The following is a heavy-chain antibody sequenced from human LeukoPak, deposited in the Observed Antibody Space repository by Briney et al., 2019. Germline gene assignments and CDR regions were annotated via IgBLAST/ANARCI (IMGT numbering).Heavy chain of an antibody. CDR1: GYSFTNYW. CDR3: ARQRAEEVAAAGTRGGVVFDY. D-gene: IGHD6-13*01. V-gene: IGHV5-51*01. J-gene: IGHJ4*02. Sequence: GESLKISCQGSGYSFTNYWIVWVRQMPGKGLEWMGIIYPGDSDTRYSPSFQGQVTISADKSISTAYLQWSSLKASDTAMYYCARQRAEEVAAAGTRGGVVFDYWGQGTLVTVSS. CDR2: IYPGDSDT.